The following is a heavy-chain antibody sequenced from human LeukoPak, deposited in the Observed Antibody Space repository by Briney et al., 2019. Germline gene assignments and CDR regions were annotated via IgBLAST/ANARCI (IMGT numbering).Heavy chain of an antibody. J-gene: IGHJ5*01. CDR2: IKADGSER. D-gene: IGHD6-19*01. CDR3: ARVGSSVWYNWFDS. CDR1: GFTFSSFW. V-gene: IGHV3-7*03. Sequence: GGSLRLSCAASGFTFSSFWMSWVRQAPGKGLEWVANIKADGSERYYVDSVKARFTISRDNAESSLYLQMTSLRAEDTAVYYCARVGSSVWYNWFDSWGQGTLVTVSS.